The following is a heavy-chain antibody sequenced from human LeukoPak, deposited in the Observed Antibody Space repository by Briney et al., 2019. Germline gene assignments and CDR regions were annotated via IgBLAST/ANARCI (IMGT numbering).Heavy chain of an antibody. CDR1: GFSLSSHW. Sequence: PGGSLRLSCTASGFSLSSHWMTWVRQAPGTGLEWVTNINQVGSQKYYVDSVKGRFTISRDNAKNSLYLQMNSLRAEDTAVYYCAKGGYFDYWGQGTLVTVSS. J-gene: IGHJ4*02. V-gene: IGHV3-7*01. D-gene: IGHD2-15*01. CDR2: INQVGSQK. CDR3: AKGGYFDY.